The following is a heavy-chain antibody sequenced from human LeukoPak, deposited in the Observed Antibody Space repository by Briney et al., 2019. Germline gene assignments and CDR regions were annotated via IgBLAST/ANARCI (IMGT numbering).Heavy chain of an antibody. J-gene: IGHJ4*02. CDR2: IYYSGNT. CDR3: ARVCSTSCYSGNAYYFDY. D-gene: IGHD2-2*01. V-gene: IGHV4-30-4*08. CDR1: GGSISSGDYY. Sequence: SQTLSLTCTVSGGSISSGDYYWSWIRQPPGKDLMWIGYIYYSGNTYYNPSLKSPVTISADTSKNQFSLKLSSVTAADTAVYYCARVCSTSCYSGNAYYFDYWGQGTLVTVSS.